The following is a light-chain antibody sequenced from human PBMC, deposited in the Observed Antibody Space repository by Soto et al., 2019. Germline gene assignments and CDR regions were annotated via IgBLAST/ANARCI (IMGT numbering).Light chain of an antibody. V-gene: IGKV3-20*01. CDR1: QSISSNS. CDR3: QHYGSSPKYT. CDR2: GAS. J-gene: IGKJ2*01. Sequence: EIVLTQSPGTLSLSPGERATLSCRASQSISSNSLAWYQQKPGQAPRLLIYGASSRPTDIPDRFSGRRSGTDFTLTISRLEPEDFAVYYCQHYGSSPKYTFGQGTKLEIK.